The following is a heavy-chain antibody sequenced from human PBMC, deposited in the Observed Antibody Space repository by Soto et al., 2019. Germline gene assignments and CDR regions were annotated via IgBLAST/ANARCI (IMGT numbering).Heavy chain of an antibody. J-gene: IGHJ6*03. Sequence: SETLSLTCAVYGGSFSGYYWSWIRQPPGKGLEWIGEINHSGSTNYNPSLKSRVTISVDTSKNQFSLKLSSVTAADTAVYYCARGRIYYYYMDVWGKGTTVTVSS. CDR3: ARGRIYYYYMDV. V-gene: IGHV4-34*01. CDR2: INHSGST. CDR1: GGSFSGYY.